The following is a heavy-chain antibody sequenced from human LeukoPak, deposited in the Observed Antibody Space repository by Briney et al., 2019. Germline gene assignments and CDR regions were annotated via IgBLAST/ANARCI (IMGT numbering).Heavy chain of an antibody. CDR3: ARGDRAAAAFDS. CDR1: GFSVSSNY. CDR2: IYSGGRT. D-gene: IGHD6-13*01. V-gene: IGHV3-53*01. Sequence: PGGSLRLSCAASGFSVSSNYMNWVRQAPGKGLDWVSVIYSGGRTYYTDSVMGRFTISRDNSKNTLYLQMNSLRAEDTAVYYCARGDRAAAAFDSWGQGTLVTVSS. J-gene: IGHJ4*02.